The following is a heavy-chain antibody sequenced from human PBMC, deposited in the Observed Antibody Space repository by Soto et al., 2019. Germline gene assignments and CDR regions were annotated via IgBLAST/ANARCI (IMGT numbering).Heavy chain of an antibody. CDR1: RYTTTHYW. D-gene: IGHD3-3*01. V-gene: IGHV5-51*01. CDR3: ARPSQRSGYPDYSYYYGMDV. J-gene: IGHJ6*02. Sequence: CEPLKIPFKRSRYTTTHYWNSRVRQMPRKVAEWMGIIYPGDSDTRYSPSFQGQVTISADKSISTAYLQCSGLKASDTAMYYCARPSQRSGYPDYSYYYGMDVWGQGTTVTVSS. CDR2: IYPGDSDT.